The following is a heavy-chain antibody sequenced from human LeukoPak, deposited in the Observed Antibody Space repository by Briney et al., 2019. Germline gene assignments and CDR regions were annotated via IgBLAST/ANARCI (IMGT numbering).Heavy chain of an antibody. CDR1: GFTFSSYA. CDR3: AREGPRGNSQFDY. CDR2: ISANGGYT. Sequence: GGSLRLSCAASGFTFSSYAMSWVRQAPGKGLEWVSTISANGGYTYYADSVKGRFTISRDNSKDTLFLQTNSLRAEDTAVYYCAREGPRGNSQFDYWGQGTLVTVSS. J-gene: IGHJ4*02. D-gene: IGHD2/OR15-2a*01. V-gene: IGHV3-23*01.